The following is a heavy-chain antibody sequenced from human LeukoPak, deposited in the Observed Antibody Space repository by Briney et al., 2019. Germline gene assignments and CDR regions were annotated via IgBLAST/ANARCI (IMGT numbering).Heavy chain of an antibody. Sequence: GGSLRLSCAASGFTVSSNYMSWVRQAPGKGLEWVSVIYSGGSTYYADSVKGRFTISRDNSKNTLYLQMNSLRAEDTAVYYCAREGNYYDSSGYPPYYFDYWGQGTLVTVSS. CDR2: IYSGGST. J-gene: IGHJ4*02. CDR1: GFTVSSNY. CDR3: AREGNYYDSSGYPPYYFDY. V-gene: IGHV3-66*01. D-gene: IGHD3-22*01.